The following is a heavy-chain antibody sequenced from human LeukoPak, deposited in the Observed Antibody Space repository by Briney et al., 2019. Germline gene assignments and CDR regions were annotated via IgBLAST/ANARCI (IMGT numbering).Heavy chain of an antibody. D-gene: IGHD3-10*01. CDR1: GGCFSGYY. J-gene: IGHJ4*02. CDR3: ARHPRHPVWFVPTSYYFDY. Sequence: PSETLSLTCAVYGGCFSGYYWSWIRQPPGKGLEWIGEINHSGSTNYNPSLKSRVTISVDTSKNQFSLKLSSVTAADTAVYYCARHPRHPVWFVPTSYYFDYWGQGTLVTVSS. V-gene: IGHV4-34*01. CDR2: INHSGST.